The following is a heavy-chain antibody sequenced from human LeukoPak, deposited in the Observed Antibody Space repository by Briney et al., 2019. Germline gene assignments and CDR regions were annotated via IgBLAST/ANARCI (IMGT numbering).Heavy chain of an antibody. D-gene: IGHD6-19*01. J-gene: IGHJ4*02. CDR2: IRSDGSNK. CDR3: GRDLSGWYGPDY. Sequence: GGSLRLSCAASGFTFGSYGMHWVRQAPGKGLEWVTFIRSDGSNKYYADSVKGRFAISRDNAKNSLYLQMDSLRAEDTALYYCGRDLSGWYGPDYWGQGTLVTVSS. CDR1: GFTFGSYG. V-gene: IGHV3-30*02.